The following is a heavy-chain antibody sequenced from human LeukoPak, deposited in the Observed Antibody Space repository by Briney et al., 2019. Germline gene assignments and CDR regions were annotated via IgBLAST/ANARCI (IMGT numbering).Heavy chain of an antibody. J-gene: IGHJ6*03. CDR2: ISYDGSNK. V-gene: IGHV3-30*04. CDR3: ASDCSGGSCYSGYDYYFMDV. CDR1: GFTFSSYA. D-gene: IGHD2-15*01. Sequence: GGSLRLSCAASGFTFSSYAMHWVRQAPGKGLEWVAVISYDGSNKYYADSVKGRFTISRDNSKNTLYLQMNSLRAEDTAVYYCASDCSGGSCYSGYDYYFMDVWGKGTTVTVSS.